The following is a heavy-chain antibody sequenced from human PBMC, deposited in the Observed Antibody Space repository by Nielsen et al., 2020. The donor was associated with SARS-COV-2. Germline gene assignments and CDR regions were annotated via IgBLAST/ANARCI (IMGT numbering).Heavy chain of an antibody. J-gene: IGHJ4*02. D-gene: IGHD3-22*01. CDR1: GGSINSSSYY. V-gene: IGHV4-39*01. CDR3: ARETYYYDSSGYYYFDY. CDR2: IHYSGST. Sequence: SETLSLTCTVSGGSINSSSYYWGWIRQPPGKGLEWIGNIHYSGSTYSNPFLKSRVTISVDTSKNQFSLKLSSVTAADTAVYYCARETYYYDSSGYYYFDYWGQGTLVTVSS.